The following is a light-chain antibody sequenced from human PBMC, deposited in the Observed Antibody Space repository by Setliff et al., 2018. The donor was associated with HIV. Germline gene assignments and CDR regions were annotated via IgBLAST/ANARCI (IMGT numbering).Light chain of an antibody. J-gene: IGLJ1*01. V-gene: IGLV2-23*02. CDR1: SSDVGNYNL. Sequence: QSVLAQPASVSGSPGQSITISYTGTSSDVGNYNLVSWYQQHPGKAPKLMIYEVSERPSGVSNRFSGSKSGNTASLTISGLQADDEADYYCCSYAGSTYVFGSGTKVTVL. CDR2: EVS. CDR3: CSYAGSTYV.